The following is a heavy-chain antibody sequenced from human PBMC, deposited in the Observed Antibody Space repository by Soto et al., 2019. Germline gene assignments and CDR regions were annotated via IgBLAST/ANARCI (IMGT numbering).Heavy chain of an antibody. CDR1: GFTFDDYA. Sequence: EVQLVESGGGLVQPGRSLRLSCAASGFTFDDYAMHWVRQVPEKGLEWVSGINWNSGSIGYADSVKGRFAISRDNAKNSLHLQMNSLRAEDTAFYYGVKDESINWYSGHFRHWGQGTLVTVSS. CDR2: INWNSGSI. CDR3: VKDESINWYSGHFRH. V-gene: IGHV3-9*01. D-gene: IGHD6-13*01. J-gene: IGHJ1*01.